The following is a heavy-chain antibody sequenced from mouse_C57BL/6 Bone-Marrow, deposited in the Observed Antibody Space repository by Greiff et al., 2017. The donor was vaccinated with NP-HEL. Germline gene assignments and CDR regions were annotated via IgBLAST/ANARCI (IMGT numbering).Heavy chain of an antibody. V-gene: IGHV5-17*01. D-gene: IGHD2-10*01. CDR3: ATYYYFDY. CDR2: ISSGSSTI. Sequence: DVMLVESGGGLVKPGGSLKLSCAASGFTFSDYGMHWVRQAPEKGLEWVAYISSGSSTIYYADTVKGRFTISRDNAKNTLFLQMTSLRSEDTAMYYCATYYYFDYWGQGTTLTVSS. CDR1: GFTFSDYG. J-gene: IGHJ2*01.